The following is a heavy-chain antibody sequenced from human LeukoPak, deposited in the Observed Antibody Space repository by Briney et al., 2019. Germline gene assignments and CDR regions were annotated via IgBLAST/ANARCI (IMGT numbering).Heavy chain of an antibody. V-gene: IGHV3-7*01. J-gene: IGHJ6*02. CDR2: INQDGSEE. Sequence: GGSLRLSCVASGFTFSNYWMTWVRQAPGKGLEWVASINQDGSEEYYVDSVKGRFTISRDNAKNSLYLQMNSLRAEDTAAYYCARGSLWFGELSYYYGMDVWGQGTTVTVSS. CDR1: GFTFSNYW. CDR3: ARGSLWFGELSYYYGMDV. D-gene: IGHD3-10*01.